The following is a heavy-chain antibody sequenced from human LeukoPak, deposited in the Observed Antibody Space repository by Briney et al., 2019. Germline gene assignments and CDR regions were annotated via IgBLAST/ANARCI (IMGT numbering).Heavy chain of an antibody. CDR1: GYTFTSYY. CDR3: AGGYCSGGSCFEWHYFDY. D-gene: IGHD2-15*01. Sequence: ASVKVSCKASGYTFTSYYMHWVRQAPGQGLEWMGIINPSGGSTSYAQKFQGRVTMTRDTSTSTVYMELSSLRSEDTAVYYCAGGYCSGGSCFEWHYFDYWGQGTLVTVSS. V-gene: IGHV1-46*01. J-gene: IGHJ4*02. CDR2: INPSGGST.